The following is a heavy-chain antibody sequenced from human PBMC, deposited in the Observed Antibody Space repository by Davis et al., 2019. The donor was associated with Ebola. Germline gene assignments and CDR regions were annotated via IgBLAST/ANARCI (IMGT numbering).Heavy chain of an antibody. CDR3: ARGGPYGVTGAFDI. V-gene: IGHV1-69*06. D-gene: IGHD4-17*01. CDR2: IIPFFGTA. J-gene: IGHJ3*02. CDR1: GGTFSSYA. Sequence: SVQVSCKASGGTFSSYAISWVRQAPGQGLEWMGGIIPFFGTANYAQKFQGRVTITADKSTSTAYMELSSLRSEDTAVYYCARGGPYGVTGAFDIWGQGTMVTVSS.